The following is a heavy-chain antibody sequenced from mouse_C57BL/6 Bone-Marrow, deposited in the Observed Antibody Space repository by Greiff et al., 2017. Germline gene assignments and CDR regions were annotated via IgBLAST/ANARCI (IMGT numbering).Heavy chain of an antibody. V-gene: IGHV1-81*01. CDR1: GYTFTSYG. D-gene: IGHD1-1*01. J-gene: IGHJ2*01. CDR3: ARLREFITTVVYFDY. Sequence: QVQLKESGAELARPGASVKLSCKASGYTFTSYGISWVKQRTGQGLEWIGEIYPRSGNTYYNEKFKGKATLTADKSSRTAYMELRSLTSEDSAVYFCARLREFITTVVYFDYWGQGTTLTVSS. CDR2: IYPRSGNT.